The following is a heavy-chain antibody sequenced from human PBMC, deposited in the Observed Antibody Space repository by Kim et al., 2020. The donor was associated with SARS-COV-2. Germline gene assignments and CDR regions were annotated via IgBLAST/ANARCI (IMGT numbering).Heavy chain of an antibody. J-gene: IGHJ4*02. D-gene: IGHD4-4*01. Sequence: GSTAYYPSLKGRVSISVDTSKNQFSLTLTSVTTADTAVYYCAREYSSFEFWGPGSLVTVSS. CDR2: GST. CDR3: AREYSSFEF. V-gene: IGHV4-59*01.